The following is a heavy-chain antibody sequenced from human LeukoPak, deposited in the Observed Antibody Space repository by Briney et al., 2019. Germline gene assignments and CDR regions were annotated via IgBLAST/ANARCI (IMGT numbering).Heavy chain of an antibody. Sequence: SVKVSCKASGYTFTNYYIHWVRQAPGQGLEWMGMINPSGGSTIYTQKFQARVTVTRDTSTSTVYMELSSLRSEDTAVYYCARSRGTYFDYWGQGTLVTVSS. V-gene: IGHV1-46*01. D-gene: IGHD1-26*01. CDR3: ARSRGTYFDY. CDR1: GYTFTNYY. J-gene: IGHJ4*02. CDR2: INPSGGST.